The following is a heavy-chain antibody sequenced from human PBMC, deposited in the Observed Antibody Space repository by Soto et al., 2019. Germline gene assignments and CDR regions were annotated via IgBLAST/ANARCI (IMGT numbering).Heavy chain of an antibody. CDR3: AGEPGDSSSWYEGDY. CDR1: GFTFSSYS. CDR2: ISSSSSYI. V-gene: IGHV3-21*01. Sequence: EVQLMESGGGLVKPGGSLRLSCAASGFTFSSYSMNWVRQAPGKGLEWVSSISSSSSYIYYADSMKGRFTISRDNAKNSLYLQMNSLRAEETAVYFCAGEPGDSSSWYEGDYWGQGTLVTVSS. D-gene: IGHD6-13*01. J-gene: IGHJ4*02.